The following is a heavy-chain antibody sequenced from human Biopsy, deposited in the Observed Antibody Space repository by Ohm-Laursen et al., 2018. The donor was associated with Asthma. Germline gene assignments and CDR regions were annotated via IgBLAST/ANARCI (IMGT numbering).Heavy chain of an antibody. Sequence: SVKVSCKSLGGTFNTYVIGWVRQAPGQGLEWMGGINSVFGTTTYPQEFQDRVTITAEDSTSTVYMELSSLRPEDTAVYYCARKAGSCISRTCYSLDFWGQGTLVTVSS. CDR3: ARKAGSCISRTCYSLDF. CDR1: GGTFNTYV. CDR2: INSVFGTT. J-gene: IGHJ4*02. D-gene: IGHD2-2*01. V-gene: IGHV1-69*13.